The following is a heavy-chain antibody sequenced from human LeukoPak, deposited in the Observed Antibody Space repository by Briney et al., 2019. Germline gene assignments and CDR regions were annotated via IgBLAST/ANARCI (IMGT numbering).Heavy chain of an antibody. D-gene: IGHD3-22*01. CDR3: ARGSLDSSGYYYAKGLDY. CDR2: IYYSGST. Sequence: SETLSLTCTVSGGSISSYYWSWIRQPPGKGLEWIGYIYYSGSTNYNPSLKSRVTISVDTSKNQFSLKLSSVTAADTAVYYCARGSLDSSGYYYAKGLDYWGQGTLVTVSS. CDR1: GGSISSYY. V-gene: IGHV4-59*08. J-gene: IGHJ4*02.